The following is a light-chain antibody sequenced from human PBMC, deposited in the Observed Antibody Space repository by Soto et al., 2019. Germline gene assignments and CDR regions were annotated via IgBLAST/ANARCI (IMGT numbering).Light chain of an antibody. Sequence: EIVLTQSPGTLSLSPGERATLSCKASQSVSSSYLAWYQQKPGQAPRLLMHGASSRATGIPDRFSGSGSGTDFTITISRLEPEDVAVYYCQQYGNSLPLTFGGGTKVEVK. J-gene: IGKJ4*01. CDR2: GAS. V-gene: IGKV3-20*01. CDR3: QQYGNSLPLT. CDR1: QSVSSSY.